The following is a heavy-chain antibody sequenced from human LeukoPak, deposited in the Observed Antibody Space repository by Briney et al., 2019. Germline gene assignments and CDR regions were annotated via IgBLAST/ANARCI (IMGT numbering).Heavy chain of an antibody. V-gene: IGHV1-18*01. Sequence: GASVKVSCKASGYTFTSYGISRVRQAPGQGLEWMGWISAYNGNTNYAQKLQGRVTMTTDTSTSTAYMELRSLRSDDTAVYYCARDRTRIAADGSGYWGQGTLVTVSS. CDR2: ISAYNGNT. CDR3: ARDRTRIAADGSGY. D-gene: IGHD6-13*01. J-gene: IGHJ4*02. CDR1: GYTFTSYG.